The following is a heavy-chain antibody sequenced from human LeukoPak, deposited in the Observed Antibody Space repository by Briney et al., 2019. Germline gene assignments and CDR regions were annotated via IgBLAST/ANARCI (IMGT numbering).Heavy chain of an antibody. V-gene: IGHV4-30-4*08. Sequence: SETLSLTCTVSGGSISSGDYYWSWIRQPPGKGLEWIGYIYYSGSTYYNPSLKSRVTISVDTSKNQFSLKLSSVTAADPAVYYCASLYDSSGYLTGFDYWGQGTLVTVSS. CDR1: GGSISSGDYY. D-gene: IGHD3-22*01. CDR3: ASLYDSSGYLTGFDY. CDR2: IYYSGST. J-gene: IGHJ4*02.